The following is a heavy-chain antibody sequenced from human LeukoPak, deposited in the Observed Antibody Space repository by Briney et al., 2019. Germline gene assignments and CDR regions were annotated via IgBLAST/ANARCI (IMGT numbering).Heavy chain of an antibody. Sequence: GGSLRLSCAASGFTFSSSWMHWVRQAPGKGLVWVSRIHSDGSSTNYADSVKGRFTISRDNAKNTLYLQMNSLRAEDTAVYYCVRGLFGSGSYYNVYPFDYWGQGTLVTVSS. CDR3: VRGLFGSGSYYNVYPFDY. CDR2: IHSDGSST. CDR1: GFTFSSSW. J-gene: IGHJ4*02. D-gene: IGHD3-10*01. V-gene: IGHV3-74*01.